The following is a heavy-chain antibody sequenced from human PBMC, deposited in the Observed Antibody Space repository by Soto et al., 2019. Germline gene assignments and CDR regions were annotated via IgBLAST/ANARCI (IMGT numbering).Heavy chain of an antibody. Sequence: QITLKESGPTLVKPTQTLTLTCTFSGFSLSTSGVGVGWIRQPPGKALEWLALIYWNDDKRYSPSLKSRLTITKDTSKNQVVLTMTNMDPVDTATYYCAHSGYDFWRGYYFDYWGQGTLVTVSS. CDR1: GFSLSTSGVG. V-gene: IGHV2-5*01. D-gene: IGHD3-3*01. CDR2: IYWNDDK. J-gene: IGHJ4*02. CDR3: AHSGYDFWRGYYFDY.